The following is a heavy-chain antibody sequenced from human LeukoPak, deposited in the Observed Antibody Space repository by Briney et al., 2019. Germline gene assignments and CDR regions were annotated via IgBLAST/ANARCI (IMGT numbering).Heavy chain of an antibody. V-gene: IGHV3-30-3*01. CDR2: ISYDGSNK. D-gene: IGHD5-18*01. Sequence: GGSLRLSCAASGFTFSSYAMHWVRQAPGKGLEWVAVISYDGSNKYYADSVKGRFTISRDNSKNTLYLQMNSLRAEDTAVYYCAKAPGYSYGYNWFDPWGQGTLVTVSS. CDR1: GFTFSSYA. CDR3: AKAPGYSYGYNWFDP. J-gene: IGHJ5*02.